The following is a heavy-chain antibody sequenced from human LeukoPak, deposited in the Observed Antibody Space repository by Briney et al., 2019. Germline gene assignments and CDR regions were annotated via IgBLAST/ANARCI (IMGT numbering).Heavy chain of an antibody. V-gene: IGHV1-69*02. CDR1: GGTFSSYT. J-gene: IGHJ5*02. D-gene: IGHD2-21*02. Sequence: ASVKISCKASGGTFSSYTISWVRQAPGQGLEWMGRIIPILGIANYAQKFQGRVTITADKSTSTAYMELSSLRSEDTAVYYCARSEVTGNWFDPWGQGTLVTVSS. CDR2: IIPILGIA. CDR3: ARSEVTGNWFDP.